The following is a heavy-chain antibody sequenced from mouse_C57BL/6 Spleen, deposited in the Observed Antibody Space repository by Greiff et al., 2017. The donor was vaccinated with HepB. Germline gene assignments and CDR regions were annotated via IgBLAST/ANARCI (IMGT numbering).Heavy chain of an antibody. V-gene: IGHV1-85*01. D-gene: IGHD1-1*01. CDR2: IYPRYGST. CDR1: GYTFTSYD. J-gene: IGHJ3*01. Sequence: QVQLQQSGPELVKPGASVKLSCKASGYTFTSYDINWVKQRPGKGLEWIGWIYPRYGSTKYNEKFKGKATLTVDTSSSTAYMELHSLTSEDSAVYFCARSGYYGSNWFAYWGQATLVTVSA. CDR3: ARSGYYGSNWFAY.